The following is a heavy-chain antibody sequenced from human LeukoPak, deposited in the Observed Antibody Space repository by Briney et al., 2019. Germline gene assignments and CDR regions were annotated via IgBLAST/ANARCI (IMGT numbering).Heavy chain of an antibody. CDR1: GFTFSSYS. CDR2: ISSSSSYI. V-gene: IGHV3-21*01. CDR3: ATDGSSSWDYYYYMDV. Sequence: PGGSLRLSCAASGFTFSSYSMNWVRQAPGKGLEWVSSISSSSSYIYYADSVKGRFTISRDNANNSLYLQMNSLRAEDTAVYYCATDGSSSWDYYYYMDVWGKGTTVTVSS. D-gene: IGHD6-6*01. J-gene: IGHJ6*03.